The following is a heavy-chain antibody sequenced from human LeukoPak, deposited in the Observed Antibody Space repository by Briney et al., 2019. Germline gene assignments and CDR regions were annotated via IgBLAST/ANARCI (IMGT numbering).Heavy chain of an antibody. V-gene: IGHV4-39*01. Sequence: SETLSLTCTVSGGSISSSSYYWGWIRQPPGKGLEWIGSIYYSGSTYYNPSLKSRVTISVDTSKNQFSLKLSSATAADTAVYYCARIAVAGTLLDYWGQGTLVTVSS. CDR2: IYYSGST. D-gene: IGHD6-19*01. J-gene: IGHJ4*02. CDR1: GGSISSSSYY. CDR3: ARIAVAGTLLDY.